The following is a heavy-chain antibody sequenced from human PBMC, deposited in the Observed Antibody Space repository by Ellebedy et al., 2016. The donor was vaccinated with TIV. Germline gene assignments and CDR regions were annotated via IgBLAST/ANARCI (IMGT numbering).Heavy chain of an antibody. V-gene: IGHV3-21*01. CDR3: ARIAIGALTYFDY. Sequence: PGGSLRLSCAGSGFTFSSYSMNWVRQAPGKGLEWVSSISTSGNYIFYAESVRGRFTISRDNAKKSLYLQMTSLRAEDTAVYYCARIAIGALTYFDYWGQGTLVTVSS. CDR1: GFTFSSYS. J-gene: IGHJ4*02. D-gene: IGHD3-3*01. CDR2: ISTSGNYI.